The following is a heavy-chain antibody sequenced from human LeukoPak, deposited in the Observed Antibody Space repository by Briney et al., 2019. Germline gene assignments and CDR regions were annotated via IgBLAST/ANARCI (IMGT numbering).Heavy chain of an antibody. Sequence: PGGSLRLSCAASGFTFSSYWMHWVRQAPGKGLVWVSRINSDGSGTSYADSVKGRFTISRDNAKNTLYLQMNSLRAEDTAVYYCARGERRQQPFDYWGQGTLVTVSS. CDR3: ARGERRQQPFDY. J-gene: IGHJ4*02. CDR1: GFTFSSYW. V-gene: IGHV3-74*01. CDR2: INSDGSGT. D-gene: IGHD6-13*01.